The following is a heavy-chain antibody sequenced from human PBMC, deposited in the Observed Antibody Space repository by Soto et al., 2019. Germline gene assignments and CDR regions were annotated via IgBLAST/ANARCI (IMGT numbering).Heavy chain of an antibody. CDR1: GGTFSSYA. D-gene: IGHD4-4*01. CDR2: IIPIFGTA. V-gene: IGHV1-69*06. J-gene: IGHJ6*02. CDR3: ARDGTTVTTFPYGMDV. Sequence: GASVKVSCKASGGTFSSYAISGVRQAPGQGLEWMGGIIPIFGTANYAQKFQGRVTITADKSTSTAYMELSSLRSEDTAVYYCARDGTTVTTFPYGMDVWGQGTTVTVSS.